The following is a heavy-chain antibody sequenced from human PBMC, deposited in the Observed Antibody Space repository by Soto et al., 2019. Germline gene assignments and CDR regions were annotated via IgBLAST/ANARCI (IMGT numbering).Heavy chain of an antibody. CDR2: VYYSGTT. CDR1: GDSVISDDYY. V-gene: IGHV4-30-4*01. CDR3: ARAVIPSLYYGLDV. Sequence: QVQLQESGPGLVKPSQTLSLTCTVSGDSVISDDYYWTWIRQTPGKGLEWIGYVYYSGTTFYNASLKSRVSLSVDTSKDQFSLKLTSVTAADTAVYYCARAVIPSLYYGLDVWGQGVTVTVSS. J-gene: IGHJ6*02. D-gene: IGHD2-21*01.